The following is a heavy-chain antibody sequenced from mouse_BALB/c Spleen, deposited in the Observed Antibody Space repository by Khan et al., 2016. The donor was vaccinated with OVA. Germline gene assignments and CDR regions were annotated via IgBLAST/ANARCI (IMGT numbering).Heavy chain of an antibody. J-gene: IGHJ3*01. Sequence: EVQLVESGPSLVKPSQTLSLTCSVTGDSITSGYWNWIRKFPGNKLEYMGYIIYTGYTYYNPSIQSRLSITRHTSKNKYSLQLNSVTDEDTATYXCARSTYRYAFVYWGQGTLVTVSA. CDR1: GDSITSGY. D-gene: IGHD2-12*01. CDR3: ARSTYRYAFVY. V-gene: IGHV3-8*02. CDR2: IIYTGYT.